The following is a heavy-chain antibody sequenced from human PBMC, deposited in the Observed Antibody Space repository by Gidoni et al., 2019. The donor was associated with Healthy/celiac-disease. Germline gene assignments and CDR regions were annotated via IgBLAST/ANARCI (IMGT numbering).Heavy chain of an antibody. CDR2: IYYSGST. V-gene: IGHV4-39*01. Sequence: TVSGGSISSSSYYWGWIRQPPGKGLEWIGSIYYSGSTYYNPSLKSRVTISVDTSKNQFSLKLSSVTAADTAVYYCARQGGLGYCSSTSCYTGSFDYWGQGTLVTVSS. CDR1: GGSISSSSYY. D-gene: IGHD2-2*02. CDR3: ARQGGLGYCSSTSCYTGSFDY. J-gene: IGHJ4*02.